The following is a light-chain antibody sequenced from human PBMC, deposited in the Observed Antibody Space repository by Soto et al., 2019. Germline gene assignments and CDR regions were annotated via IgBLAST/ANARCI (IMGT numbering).Light chain of an antibody. V-gene: IGLV2-8*01. CDR3: SSYSGSDNFVV. Sequence: QSALTQHPSASGSPGQSVTISCAGTSSDVGGYNLVSWYQQHPGKAPKLMIYEVIKRPSGVPDRFSGSKSGNTASLTVSGLHAEDEADYYCSSYSGSDNFVVFGGGTKLTVL. CDR1: SSDVGGYNL. J-gene: IGLJ2*01. CDR2: EVI.